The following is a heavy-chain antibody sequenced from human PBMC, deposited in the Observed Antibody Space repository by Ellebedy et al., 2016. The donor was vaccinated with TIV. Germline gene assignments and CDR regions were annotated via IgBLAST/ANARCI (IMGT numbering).Heavy chain of an antibody. J-gene: IGHJ6*03. Sequence: ASVKVSXKASGYTFTSHYIHWVRQAPGHGLEWMGIINPRGRGASYAQKFQGRVTMARDTSTSTVYMELSSLRSEDTALYYCARDSTEGATPRGFYLYHYMDVWGRGTTVTVP. CDR2: INPRGRGA. CDR1: GYTFTSHY. CDR3: ARDSTEGATPRGFYLYHYMDV. V-gene: IGHV1-46*03. D-gene: IGHD1-26*01.